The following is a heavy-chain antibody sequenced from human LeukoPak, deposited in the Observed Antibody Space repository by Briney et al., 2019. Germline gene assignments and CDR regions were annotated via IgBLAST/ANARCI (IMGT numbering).Heavy chain of an antibody. D-gene: IGHD6-19*01. CDR1: GFTFDNYA. Sequence: QPGRSLRLSCAASGFTFDNYAMHWVRQAPGKGLEWVSGITWNSGDIVYADSVKGRFTISRDNAKNSLYLQMNSLRAEDTALYYCAKDISPYSSGVFDYWGQGTLVTVSS. J-gene: IGHJ4*02. CDR2: ITWNSGDI. V-gene: IGHV3-9*01. CDR3: AKDISPYSSGVFDY.